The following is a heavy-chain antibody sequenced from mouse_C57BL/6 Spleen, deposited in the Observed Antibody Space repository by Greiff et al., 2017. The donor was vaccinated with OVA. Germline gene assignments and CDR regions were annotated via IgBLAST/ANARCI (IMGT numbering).Heavy chain of an antibody. Sequence: EVKLMESGGGLVKPGGSLKLSCAASGFTFSSYAMSWVRQTPEKRLEWVATISDGGSYTYYPDNVKGRFTISRDNAKNNLYLQMSHLKSEDTAMYYCARDLYYDYDGDAMDYWGQGTSVTVSS. CDR3: ARDLYYDYDGDAMDY. CDR2: ISDGGSYT. V-gene: IGHV5-4*01. CDR1: GFTFSSYA. J-gene: IGHJ4*01. D-gene: IGHD2-4*01.